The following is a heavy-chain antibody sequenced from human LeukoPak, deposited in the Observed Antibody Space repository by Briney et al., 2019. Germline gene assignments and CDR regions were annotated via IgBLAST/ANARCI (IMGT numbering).Heavy chain of an antibody. Sequence: GGSLRLSCGASGFTFSSNWMSWVRQAPGKWLELVHDVKQAGSERNLGGSVKGRSTTSRDNAMNSMYLQMNSLRAEDTAVYYCTRVSGYAHEYWGEGALVTVSS. CDR1: GFTFSSNW. V-gene: IGHV3-7*04. CDR2: VKQAGSER. J-gene: IGHJ4*02. CDR3: TRVSGYAHEY. D-gene: IGHD5-18*01.